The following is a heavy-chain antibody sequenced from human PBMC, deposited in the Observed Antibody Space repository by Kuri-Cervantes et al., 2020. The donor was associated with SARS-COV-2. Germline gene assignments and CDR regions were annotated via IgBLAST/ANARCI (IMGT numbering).Heavy chain of an antibody. CDR3: ARGGGGSYCDFDY. CDR1: GESFSGYY. J-gene: IGHJ4*02. CDR2: INHSGST. Sequence: SETLSLTCAFYGESFSGYYWNWIRQSPGKGLEWIGEINHSGSTNYNPSLKSRVTISVDTSKNQFSLKLSSVTAADTAVYYCARGGGGSYCDFDYWGQGTLVTVSS. V-gene: IGHV4-34*01. D-gene: IGHD1-26*01.